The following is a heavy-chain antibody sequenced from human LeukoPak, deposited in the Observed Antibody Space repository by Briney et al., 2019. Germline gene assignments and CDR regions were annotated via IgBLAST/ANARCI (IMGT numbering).Heavy chain of an antibody. Sequence: GGSLRLSCAASGFTFSSSAMSWVRQAPGKGLEWVSNISGSGSGGSTYYADSAKGRFTISRDNSKNTLYLQMNSLRAEDTAVYYCAKDREWELQNFDYWGQGTLVTVSS. J-gene: IGHJ4*02. D-gene: IGHD1-26*01. CDR3: AKDREWELQNFDY. CDR1: GFTFSSSA. CDR2: ISGSGSGGST. V-gene: IGHV3-23*01.